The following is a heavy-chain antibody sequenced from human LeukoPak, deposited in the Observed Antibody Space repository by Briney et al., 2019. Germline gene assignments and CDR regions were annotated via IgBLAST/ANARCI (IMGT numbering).Heavy chain of an antibody. CDR2: ISGNGGST. CDR1: GFTFSNHG. CDR3: AKLNSYGDY. D-gene: IGHD5-18*01. Sequence: GRSLRLSCAVSGFTFSNHGMSWVRQAPGKGLEWVSTISGNGGSTYYADSVKGRFTISRDNSRSMVYLQMDSLRAEDTAAYYCAKLNSYGDYWGQGTLVTISS. V-gene: IGHV3-23*01. J-gene: IGHJ4*02.